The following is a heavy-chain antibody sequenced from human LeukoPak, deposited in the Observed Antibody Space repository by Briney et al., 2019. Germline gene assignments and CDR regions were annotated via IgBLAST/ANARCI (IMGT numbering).Heavy chain of an antibody. CDR2: IYSGGTT. CDR1: GFTVISNY. J-gene: IGHJ3*02. V-gene: IGHV3-66*01. Sequence: GGSLRLSCAASGFTVISNYMIWVRQAPGKGLEWVSLIYSGGTTHHADSAKGRFTISRDNSKNTVYLQMNSLRAEDTAVYYCAIFLGAFDIWGQGTMIRVSS. CDR3: AIFLGAFDI. D-gene: IGHD2/OR15-2a*01.